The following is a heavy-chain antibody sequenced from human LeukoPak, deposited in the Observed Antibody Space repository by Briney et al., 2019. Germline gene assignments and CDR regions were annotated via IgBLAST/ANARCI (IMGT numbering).Heavy chain of an antibody. CDR2: INHSGST. CDR3: ARIWNDGLSLYHDAFDI. D-gene: IGHD1-1*01. J-gene: IGHJ3*02. Sequence: SETLSLTCAVYGGSFSGYYWSWIRQPPGKGLEWIGEINHSGSTNYNPSLKSRVTISVDTSKNQFSLKLSSVTAADTAVYYCARIWNDGLSLYHDAFDIWGQGTMVTVSS. CDR1: GGSFSGYY. V-gene: IGHV4-34*01.